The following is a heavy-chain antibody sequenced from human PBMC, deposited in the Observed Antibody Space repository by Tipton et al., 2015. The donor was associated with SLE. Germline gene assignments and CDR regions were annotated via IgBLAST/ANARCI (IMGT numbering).Heavy chain of an antibody. Sequence: GLVKPSETLSLSCAVYGGSFIVYFWTWIRQSPGKGLEWIGEVNHSGRTNYNPSLKSRVTISIDTSKNQFSLNLRSLTAADTAVYYCARAMITFGGARDWGQGTLVTVSS. CDR3: ARAMITFGGARD. D-gene: IGHD3-16*01. CDR1: GGSFIVYF. J-gene: IGHJ4*02. CDR2: VNHSGRT. V-gene: IGHV4-34*01.